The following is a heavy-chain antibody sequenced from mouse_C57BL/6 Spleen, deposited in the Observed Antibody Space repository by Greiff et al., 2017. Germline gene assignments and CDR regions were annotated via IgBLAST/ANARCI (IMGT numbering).Heavy chain of an antibody. Sequence: QVQLQQPGAELVKPGASVKLSCKASGYTFTSYWMHWVKQRPGRGLEWIGRIDPNRGGTKYNEKFKSKATLTVDKPSSTAYMQLSSLTSEDSAVYYCALAYYSNYFDYWGQGTTLTVSS. V-gene: IGHV1-72*01. J-gene: IGHJ2*01. CDR2: IDPNRGGT. CDR3: ALAYYSNYFDY. CDR1: GYTFTSYW. D-gene: IGHD2-5*01.